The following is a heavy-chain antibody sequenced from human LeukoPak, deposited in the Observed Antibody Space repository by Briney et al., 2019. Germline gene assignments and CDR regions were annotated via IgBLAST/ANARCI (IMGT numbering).Heavy chain of an antibody. Sequence: GASVKVSCKASGYTFTSYYMHWVRQAPGQGLEWMGIINPSGGSTSYAQKFQGRVTMTRDTSTSTVYMELSSLRSEDTAVYYCARDRVLLAAAGTCVDYWGQGTLVTVSS. CDR3: ARDRVLLAAAGTCVDY. CDR2: INPSGGST. CDR1: GYTFTSYY. V-gene: IGHV1-46*01. D-gene: IGHD6-13*01. J-gene: IGHJ4*02.